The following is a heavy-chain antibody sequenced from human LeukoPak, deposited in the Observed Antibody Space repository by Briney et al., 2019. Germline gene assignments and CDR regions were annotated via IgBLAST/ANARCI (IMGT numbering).Heavy chain of an antibody. V-gene: IGHV3-30-3*01. J-gene: IGHJ4*02. Sequence: GGSLRLSCAASGFTFSSYAMHWVRQAPGKGLEWVAVISYDGSNKYYADSVKGRFTISRDNSKNTLYPQMNSLRAEDTAVYYCARDGYPFFDYWGQGTLVTVSS. CDR1: GFTFSSYA. D-gene: IGHD5-18*01. CDR2: ISYDGSNK. CDR3: ARDGYPFFDY.